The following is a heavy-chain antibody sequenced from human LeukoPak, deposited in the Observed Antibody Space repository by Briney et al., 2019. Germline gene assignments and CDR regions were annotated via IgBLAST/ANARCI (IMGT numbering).Heavy chain of an antibody. V-gene: IGHV4-59*01. D-gene: IGHD2-21*02. CDR3: ARLTAPVNWFDP. CDR2: IYYSGST. J-gene: IGHJ5*02. CDR1: GGSISSYY. Sequence: SETLSLTCTVSGGSISSYYWSWIRQPPGKGLEWIGYIYYSGSTNYNPSLKSRVTTSVDTSKNQFSLKLSSVTAADTAVYYCARLTAPVNWFDPWGQGTLVTVSS.